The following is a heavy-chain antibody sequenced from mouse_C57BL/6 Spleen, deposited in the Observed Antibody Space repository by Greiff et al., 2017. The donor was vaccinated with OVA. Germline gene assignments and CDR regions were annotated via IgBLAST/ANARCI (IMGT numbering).Heavy chain of an antibody. CDR1: GYSITSDY. V-gene: IGHV3-8*01. D-gene: IGHD2-2*01. J-gene: IGHJ1*03. Sequence: EVQLQESGPGLAKPSQTLSLTCSVTGYSITSDYWNWIRKFPGNKLEYMGYISYSGSTYYNPSLKSRITITRDTSKNQYYLKLNTVTTEDTATDYCARYGYDVSWYFDDWGKGTTVTVSS. CDR3: ARYGYDVSWYFDD. CDR2: ISYSGST.